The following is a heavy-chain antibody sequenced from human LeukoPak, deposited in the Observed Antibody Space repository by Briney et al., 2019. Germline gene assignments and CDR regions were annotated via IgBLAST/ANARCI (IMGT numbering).Heavy chain of an antibody. CDR1: GFTFGNAW. J-gene: IGHJ4*02. CDR3: ARDVGNFGSGSAYFDS. V-gene: IGHV3-33*08. CDR2: IRYDESTK. Sequence: GGSLRLSCAASGFTFGNAWMTWVRQAPGKGLEWVAVIRYDESTKYYADSVKGRFTISRDTSKNTLYLQMNSLRAEDTAVYYCARDVGNFGSGSAYFDSWGQGTLVTVSS. D-gene: IGHD3-10*01.